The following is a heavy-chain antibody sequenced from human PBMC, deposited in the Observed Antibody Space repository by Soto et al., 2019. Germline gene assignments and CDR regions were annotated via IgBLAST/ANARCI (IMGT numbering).Heavy chain of an antibody. J-gene: IGHJ5*02. D-gene: IGHD1-26*01. CDR2: IYYSGST. CDR1: GGSISGFG. CDR3: ARGDIVGALRCFDP. V-gene: IGHV4-59*01. Sequence: EPLRLTWTVSGGSISGFGGRWIRQPPGKGLEWIGYIYYSGSTNYNPSLKSRVPMSVDTSNNQFSLRLSSVTTADTAAYYCARGDIVGALRCFDPRAQGTLVTVSS.